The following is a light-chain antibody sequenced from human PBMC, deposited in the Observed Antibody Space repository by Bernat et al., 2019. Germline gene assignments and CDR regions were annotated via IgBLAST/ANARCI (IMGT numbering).Light chain of an antibody. Sequence: HSALTQPPSVSGSPGQSVTISCTGTSSDVGYYNRVSWYRQPPGTAPKLMIYEVNNRPSGVSDRFSGSKSGNTASLTISGLQAEDEADYYCSSYSSTRTCVVFGGGTKLTVL. J-gene: IGLJ2*01. CDR1: SSDVGYYNR. V-gene: IGLV2-18*02. CDR3: SSYSSTRTCVV. CDR2: EVN.